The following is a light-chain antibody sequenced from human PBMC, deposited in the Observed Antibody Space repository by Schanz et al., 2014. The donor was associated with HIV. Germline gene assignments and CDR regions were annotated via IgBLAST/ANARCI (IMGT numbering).Light chain of an antibody. V-gene: IGKV3-20*01. CDR1: QSVSSSY. CDR3: QYFGNSGGT. Sequence: EIVLTQSPGTLSLSPGERATLSCRASQSVSSSYLAWYQQKPGQAPRLLIYGASTRATGVAARFSGSGSGTEFTLTISSLEPEDFAVYYCQYFGNSGGTFGGGTKVEIK. J-gene: IGKJ4*01. CDR2: GAS.